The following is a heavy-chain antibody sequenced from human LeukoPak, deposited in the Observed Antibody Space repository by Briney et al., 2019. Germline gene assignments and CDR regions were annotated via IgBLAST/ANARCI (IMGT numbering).Heavy chain of an antibody. J-gene: IGHJ2*01. CDR3: ARVGEEYFYDSGGFLEGYFDL. D-gene: IGHD3-22*01. CDR1: GFTFSNYG. CDR2: IYYSGST. V-gene: IGHV4-59*01. Sequence: PGGSLRLSCAASGFTFSNYGMSWIRQPPGKGLESIGYIYYSGSTNFNPSLKSRVTISVDTSKNQFSLKLSSVTAADTAVYYCARVGEEYFYDSGGFLEGYFDLWGRGTLVTVSS.